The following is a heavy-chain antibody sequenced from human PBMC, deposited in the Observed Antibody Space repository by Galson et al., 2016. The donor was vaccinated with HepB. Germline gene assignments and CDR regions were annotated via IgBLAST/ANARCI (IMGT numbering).Heavy chain of an antibody. D-gene: IGHD1-7*01. CDR1: GYSFKTHG. J-gene: IGHJ4*02. CDR3: VRDWNYIVDY. Sequence: SVKVSCKGSGYSFKTHGLSWMRRAPGQGLEWMGWINPYNDDKKYAQNFQARLTLTTDTSTNTAYMDLTSLRSDDTAVYYCVRDWNYIVDYWGRGTPVTVSS. CDR2: INPYNDDK. V-gene: IGHV1-18*01.